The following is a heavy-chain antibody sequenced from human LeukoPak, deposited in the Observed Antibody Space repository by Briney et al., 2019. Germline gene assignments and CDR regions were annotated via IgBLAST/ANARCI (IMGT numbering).Heavy chain of an antibody. CDR2: VNPNNGVT. CDR3: AKPSIHGYHYRPFDS. V-gene: IGHV1-2*02. D-gene: IGHD5-24*01. CDR1: GYTLSSYG. Sequence: APVKVSRKGSGYTLSSYGFSWVRQAPGQGVEGVGYVNPNNGVTSYAGHFQGRVTLTRDTSLATAYMELTSLTSADTAVYFCAKPSIHGYHYRPFDSWGQGSLVIVSA. J-gene: IGHJ4*02.